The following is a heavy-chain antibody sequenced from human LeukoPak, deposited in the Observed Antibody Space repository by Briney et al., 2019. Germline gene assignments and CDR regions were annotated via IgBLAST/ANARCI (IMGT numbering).Heavy chain of an antibody. D-gene: IGHD5-24*01. CDR3: ARLLGMVTTFDI. V-gene: IGHV3-7*01. CDR1: GGSFSGYY. J-gene: IGHJ3*02. CDR2: IRPGGDAE. Sequence: ETLSLTCAVYGGSFSGYYWSWIRQPPGKGLEWVASIRPGGDAEHYVDSVMGRFTISRDNAKNSLYLQMNSLRAEDTAVYYCARLLGMVTTFDIWGQGTMVTVSS.